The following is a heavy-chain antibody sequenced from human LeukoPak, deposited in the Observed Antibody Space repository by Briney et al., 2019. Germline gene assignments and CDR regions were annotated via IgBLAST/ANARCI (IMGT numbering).Heavy chain of an antibody. D-gene: IGHD3-10*01. Sequence: PGRSLRLSCAASGFTFDDYAMHWVRQAPGKGLEWVSGISWNSGSIGYADSVKGRFTISRDNAKNSLYLQMNSLRAGDTALYYCAKASRIPLLWFGEASNGMDVWGQGTTVTVSS. CDR3: AKASRIPLLWFGEASNGMDV. CDR2: ISWNSGSI. V-gene: IGHV3-9*01. J-gene: IGHJ6*02. CDR1: GFTFDDYA.